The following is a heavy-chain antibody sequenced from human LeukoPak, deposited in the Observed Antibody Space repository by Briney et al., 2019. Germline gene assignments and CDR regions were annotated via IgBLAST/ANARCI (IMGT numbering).Heavy chain of an antibody. J-gene: IGHJ4*02. CDR2: IIPIFGTA. CDR3: ARADLYSYGYGY. Sequence: SVKVSCKASGGTFSSYAISWVRQAPGQGLEWMGGIIPIFGTANYAQKSQGRVTITADKSTSTAYMELSSLRSEDTAVYYCARADLYSYGYGYWGQGTLVTVSS. CDR1: GGTFSSYA. V-gene: IGHV1-69*06. D-gene: IGHD5-18*01.